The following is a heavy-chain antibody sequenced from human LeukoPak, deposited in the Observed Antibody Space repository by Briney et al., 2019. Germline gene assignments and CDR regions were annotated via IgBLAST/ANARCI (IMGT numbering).Heavy chain of an antibody. CDR2: IYYSGST. D-gene: IGHD3-10*01. CDR3: ARPASGSPYFDY. J-gene: IGHJ4*02. Sequence: SETLSLTCTVSGGSISSYYWSWIRQPPGKGLEWIGYIYYSGSTNYNPSLKSRVTISVDTSKNQFSLKLSSVTAADTAVYYCARPASGSPYFDYWGQGTLVTVSS. CDR1: GGSISSYY. V-gene: IGHV4-59*12.